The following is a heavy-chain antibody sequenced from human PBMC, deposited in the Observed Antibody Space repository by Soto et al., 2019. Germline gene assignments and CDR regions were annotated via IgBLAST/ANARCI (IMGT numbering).Heavy chain of an antibody. D-gene: IGHD2-21*01. CDR1: GAALNSGNYY. V-gene: IGHV4-31*03. J-gene: IGHJ5*02. CDR2: IYVTGAV. Sequence: SETLSLTCSVSGAALNSGNYYWSWIRQVPGKGLEWIGHIYVTGAVDYNPSLRDRITISQDTSERQFSLNLRLVTAADTAVYYCARLRIATNNYKWLDPWGQGTLVTVSS. CDR3: ARLRIATNNYKWLDP.